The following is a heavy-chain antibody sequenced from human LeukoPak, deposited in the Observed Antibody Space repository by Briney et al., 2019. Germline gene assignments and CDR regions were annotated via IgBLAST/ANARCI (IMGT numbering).Heavy chain of an antibody. D-gene: IGHD3-22*01. CDR3: ARDRSSGYYAGRDAFEI. CDR1: GFTFSNYA. Sequence: QAGRSLRLSCAATGFTFSNYAIHWGRQAPGKGLEWVTLISDDGTTKYYVDSVKGRFTISRDSSKNTLNLQMSSLRTEDTAIYYCARDRSSGYYAGRDAFEIWGQGTVVTVSS. CDR2: ISDDGTTK. V-gene: IGHV3-30-3*01. J-gene: IGHJ3*02.